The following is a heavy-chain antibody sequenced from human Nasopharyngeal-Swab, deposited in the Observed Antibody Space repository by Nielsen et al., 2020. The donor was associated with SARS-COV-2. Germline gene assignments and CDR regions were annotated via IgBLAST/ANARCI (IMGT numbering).Heavy chain of an antibody. CDR3: ARVLGYDYVWGSPLGY. CDR2: ISWNSGST. V-gene: IGHV3-9*01. D-gene: IGHD3-16*01. CDR1: GFTFDDYA. Sequence: SLKISCAASGFTFDDYAMHWVRQAPGKGLEWVSGISWNSGSTDYADSVKGRFTISRDNAKNSLYLQMNSLRDEDTAVYYCARVLGYDYVWGSPLGYWGQGTLVTVSS. J-gene: IGHJ4*02.